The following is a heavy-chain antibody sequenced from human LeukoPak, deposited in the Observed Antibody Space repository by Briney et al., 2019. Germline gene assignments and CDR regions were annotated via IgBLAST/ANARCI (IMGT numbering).Heavy chain of an antibody. V-gene: IGHV1-2*02. CDR3: ASRSSTVATFPFHY. CDR2: INPNSGGT. CDR1: GYTFTSYG. Sequence: GASVKVSCKASGYTFTSYGISWVRQAPGQGLEWMGWINPNSGGTNYAWRFQGRVTMTRDTSISTAYMELSRLRSDDTAVYYCASRSSTVATFPFHYWGQGTLVTVSS. J-gene: IGHJ4*02. D-gene: IGHD4-17*01.